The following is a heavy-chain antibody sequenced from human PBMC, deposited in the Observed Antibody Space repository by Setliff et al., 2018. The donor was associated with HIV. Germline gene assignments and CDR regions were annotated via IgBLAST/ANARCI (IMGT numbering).Heavy chain of an antibody. CDR2: IYYSGST. Sequence: PSETLSLTCTVSGGSISSYYWSWIRQPPGKGLEWIGYIYYSGSTNYNPSLKSRVTISVDTSKNQFSLKLSSVTAADTAVYYWARDSSYYYDSSGYSAVDYYYGMDVWGQGTTVTVSS. V-gene: IGHV4-59*01. J-gene: IGHJ6*02. D-gene: IGHD3-22*01. CDR3: ARDSSYYYDSSGYSAVDYYYGMDV. CDR1: GGSISSYY.